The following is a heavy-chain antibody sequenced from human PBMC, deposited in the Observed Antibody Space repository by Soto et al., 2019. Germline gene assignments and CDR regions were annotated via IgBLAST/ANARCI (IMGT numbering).Heavy chain of an antibody. D-gene: IGHD4-17*01. CDR3: ARPIDLTTVTESEDYYMDV. V-gene: IGHV4-39*01. J-gene: IGHJ6*03. CDR2: IYFSGKS. CDR1: GGSVRSSRYY. Sequence: SETLSLTCTVSGGSVRSSRYYWGWIRQPPGKGLECIGTIYFSGKSYYNPSLKSRVTISVDTSKNQFSLKLSSVTAADTAVYYCARPIDLTTVTESEDYYMDVWGKGTTVTVSS.